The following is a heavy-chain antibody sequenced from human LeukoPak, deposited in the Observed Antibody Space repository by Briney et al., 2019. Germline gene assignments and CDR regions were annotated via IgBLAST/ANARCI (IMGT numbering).Heavy chain of an antibody. Sequence: ASVTVSCKASGGTLSSYAISWVRQAPGQGLEWMGGIIPIFGTANYAQKFQGRVTITADESTSTAYMELSSLRSEDTAVYYCARGKNSGYDTTYDYWGQGTLVTVSS. CDR1: GGTLSSYA. CDR3: ARGKNSGYDTTYDY. CDR2: IIPIFGTA. D-gene: IGHD5-12*01. V-gene: IGHV1-69*13. J-gene: IGHJ4*02.